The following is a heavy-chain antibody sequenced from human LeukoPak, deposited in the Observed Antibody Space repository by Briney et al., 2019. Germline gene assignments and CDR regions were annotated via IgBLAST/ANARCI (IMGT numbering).Heavy chain of an antibody. V-gene: IGHV3-53*01. CDR2: IYSGGST. CDR3: AKDRYGSGSYYFDY. D-gene: IGHD3-10*01. J-gene: IGHJ4*02. CDR1: GFTVSSNY. Sequence: PGGSLRLSCAASGFTVSSNYMSWVRQAPGKGLEWVSVIYSGGSTYYADSVKGRFTISRDNSKNTLYLQMNSLRAEDTAVYYCAKDRYGSGSYYFDYWGQGTLVTVSS.